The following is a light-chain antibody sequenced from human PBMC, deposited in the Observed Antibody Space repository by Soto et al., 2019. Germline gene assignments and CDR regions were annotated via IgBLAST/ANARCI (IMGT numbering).Light chain of an antibody. J-gene: IGKJ2*01. CDR1: QSVSSD. CDR2: GAS. V-gene: IGKV3-15*01. Sequence: EIVVAQSPATLSVSPGERATLSCRASQSVSSDLAWYQQKPGQAPRLLSYGASTRATGIPARFSGSGSGTEFTLTISSLQSEDFAVYYCQQYNSWPYTFGQGTKLEIK. CDR3: QQYNSWPYT.